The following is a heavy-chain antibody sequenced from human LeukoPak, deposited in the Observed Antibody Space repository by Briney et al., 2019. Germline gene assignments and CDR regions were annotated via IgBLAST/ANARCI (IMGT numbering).Heavy chain of an antibody. CDR1: GFTFSNYG. V-gene: IGHV3-21*01. Sequence: PGRSLRLSCAASGFTFSNYGMNWVRQAPGKGLEWVSSISSSSSYIYYADSVKGRFTISRDNAKNSLYLQMNSLRAEDTAVYYCARDGSASSGYFDYWGQGTLVTVSS. D-gene: IGHD3-22*01. J-gene: IGHJ4*02. CDR2: ISSSSSYI. CDR3: ARDGSASSGYFDY.